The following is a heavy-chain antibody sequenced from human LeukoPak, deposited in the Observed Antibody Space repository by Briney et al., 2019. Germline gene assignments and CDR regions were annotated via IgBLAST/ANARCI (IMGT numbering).Heavy chain of an antibody. Sequence: PSGTLSLTCSVSGGSLGSYFWHWIRQPPGKGLEWMGYIYDSGTTAYSPSLKRRVTMSVDTSKNQFSLNLNSVTAADTAVYYCARDPDGYKFFDYWGRGSPVIVSS. CDR3: ARDPDGYKFFDY. CDR1: GGSLGSYF. D-gene: IGHD5-24*01. CDR2: IYDSGTT. J-gene: IGHJ4*02. V-gene: IGHV4-59*01.